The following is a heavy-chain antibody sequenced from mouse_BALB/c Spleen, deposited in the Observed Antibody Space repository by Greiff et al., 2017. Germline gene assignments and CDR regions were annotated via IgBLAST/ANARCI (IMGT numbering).Heavy chain of an antibody. CDR1: GYTFTNYW. D-gene: IGHD4-1*01. J-gene: IGHJ3*01. Sequence: QVQLQQSGAELVRPGTSVKISCKASGYTFTNYWLGWVKQRPGHGLEWIGDIYTGGGYTNYNEKFKGKATLTADTSSSTAYMQLSSLTSEDSAVYFCARSRDWDETWFAYWGQGTLVTVSA. CDR2: IYTGGGYT. V-gene: IGHV1-63*02. CDR3: ARSRDWDETWFAY.